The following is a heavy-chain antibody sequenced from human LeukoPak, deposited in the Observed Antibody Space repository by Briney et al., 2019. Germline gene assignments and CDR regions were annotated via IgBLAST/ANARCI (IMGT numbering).Heavy chain of an antibody. CDR3: ARMMYGDFVDYFDY. D-gene: IGHD4-17*01. CDR2: IRWDDNK. V-gene: IGHV2-70*01. Sequence: SGPTLVNPTQTLTLTCTFSGFSLSTSGMCVSWIRQPPGKALEWLALIRWDDNKYYSTSLKTRLTISKDTSKNQVVLTMTNMDPVDTATYYCARMMYGDFVDYFDYWGRGTLVTVSS. J-gene: IGHJ4*02. CDR1: GFSLSTSGMC.